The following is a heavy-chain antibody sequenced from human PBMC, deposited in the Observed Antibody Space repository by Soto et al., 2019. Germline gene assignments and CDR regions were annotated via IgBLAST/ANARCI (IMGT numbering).Heavy chain of an antibody. CDR3: ARDWNNGIDY. CDR2: IWNDGSNK. V-gene: IGHV3-33*01. CDR1: GFTFSDHG. Sequence: QPGGSLRLSCTPSGFTFSDHGIHWVRQAPGKGLEWVAVIWNDGSNKFYTDSVKGRFTISRDNSKNTLFLQMNSLSAEDTAVYYCARDWNNGIDYWGQGTLVTVSS. D-gene: IGHD2-8*01. J-gene: IGHJ4*02.